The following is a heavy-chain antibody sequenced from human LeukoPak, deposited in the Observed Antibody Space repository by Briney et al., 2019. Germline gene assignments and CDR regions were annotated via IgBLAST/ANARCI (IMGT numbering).Heavy chain of an antibody. V-gene: IGHV3-33*06. CDR1: GFTLSSYG. CDR2: IWYDGSNK. CDR3: AKDRGCSSTSCPRGRYYYYMDV. J-gene: IGHJ6*03. D-gene: IGHD2-2*01. Sequence: PGRSLRLSCAASGFTLSSYGMHWVRQAPGKGLEWVAVIWYDGSNKYYADSVKGRFTISRDNSKNTLYLQMNSLRAEDTAVYYCAKDRGCSSTSCPRGRYYYYMDVWGKGTTVTVSS.